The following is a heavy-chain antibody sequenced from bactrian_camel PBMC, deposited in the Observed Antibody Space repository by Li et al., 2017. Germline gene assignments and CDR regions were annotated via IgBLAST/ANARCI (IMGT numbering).Heavy chain of an antibody. V-gene: IGHV3-3*01. CDR1: ADAYTYRYH. J-gene: IGHJ6*01. CDR3: AASTSWWCPDNSADFLY. CDR2: IQPFGDRK. D-gene: IGHD7*01. Sequence: HVQLVESGGGSVQAGGSLRLTCSGSADAYTYRYHMGWFRQAPGKEREVVAIIQPFGDRKYYTDSFKGRFTISQDDAKNAVYLQMNSLKPEDTAIYYCAASTSWWCPDNSADFLYRGQGTQVTVS.